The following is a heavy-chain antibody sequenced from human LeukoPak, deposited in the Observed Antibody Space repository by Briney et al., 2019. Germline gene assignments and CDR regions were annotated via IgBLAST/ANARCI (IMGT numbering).Heavy chain of an antibody. CDR1: GFTFSTYS. D-gene: IGHD3-22*01. CDR3: ARDTYDSSGYFRI. J-gene: IGHJ4*02. Sequence: GGSLRLSCAASGFTFSTYSMNWVRQAPGKGLEWVSSISSSSTYIYYADSVKGRFTISRDNAKNSLYLQMNSLRAEDTAVYYCARDTYDSSGYFRIWGQGTLVTVSS. CDR2: ISSSSTYI. V-gene: IGHV3-21*04.